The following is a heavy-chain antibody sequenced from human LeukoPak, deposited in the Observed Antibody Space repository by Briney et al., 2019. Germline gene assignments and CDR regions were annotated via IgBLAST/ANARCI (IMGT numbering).Heavy chain of an antibody. D-gene: IGHD3-22*01. CDR1: GFIFNNYG. CDR2: ISNDGGGT. V-gene: IGHV3-23*01. CDR3: AKGSSGYFFDL. J-gene: IGHJ4*02. Sequence: GGSLRLSCTASGFIFNNYGLVWVRQAPGKGLEWVSAISNDGGGTTYADFVKGRFSVSRDNSKNTLFLQMNSLRAEDTALYYCAKGSSGYFFDLWGQGTLVTVSS.